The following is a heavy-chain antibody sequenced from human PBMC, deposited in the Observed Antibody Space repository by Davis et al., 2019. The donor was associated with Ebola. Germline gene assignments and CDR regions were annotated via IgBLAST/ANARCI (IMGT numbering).Heavy chain of an antibody. D-gene: IGHD3-22*01. CDR1: GGTFSNYA. CDR2: IIPIFGTT. J-gene: IGHJ4*02. Sequence: SVKVSCKASGGTFSNYAISWVRQAPGQGLEWMGGIIPIFGTTTYAQKFQGRVTITADESTSTAYMELSSLRSEDTAMYYCAKDRYYDNNPLYYESECWGQGTLVTVSS. CDR3: AKDRYYDNNPLYYESEC. V-gene: IGHV1-69*13.